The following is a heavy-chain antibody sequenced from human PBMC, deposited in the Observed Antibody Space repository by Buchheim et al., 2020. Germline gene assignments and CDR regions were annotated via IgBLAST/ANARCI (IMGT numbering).Heavy chain of an antibody. Sequence: EVQLLESGGDLVQPGGSLRLSCAGSGFTSINHALHWVRQAPGKGLEWVSSITGGGVTTYYADSVKGRFTISRDNSRSTLYLQMNSLRAEDTAKYFCTRSMAVAGYSFYYYGMDVWGPGTT. CDR1: GFTSINHA. CDR3: TRSMAVAGYSFYYYGMDV. D-gene: IGHD6-19*01. V-gene: IGHV3-23*01. CDR2: ITGGGVTT. J-gene: IGHJ6*02.